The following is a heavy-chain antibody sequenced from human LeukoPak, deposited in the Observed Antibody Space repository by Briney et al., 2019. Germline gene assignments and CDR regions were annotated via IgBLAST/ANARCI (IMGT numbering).Heavy chain of an antibody. CDR3: AGEGFWSGTRPL. CDR1: GGSISSSSYY. D-gene: IGHD3-3*01. CDR2: IYYSGST. V-gene: IGHV4-39*07. J-gene: IGHJ4*02. Sequence: SETLSLTCTVSGGSISSSSYYWGWIRQPPGKGLEWIGSIYYSGSTYYNPSLKSRVTISVDTSKNQFSLKLSSVTAADTAVYYCAGEGFWSGTRPLWGQGTLVTVSS.